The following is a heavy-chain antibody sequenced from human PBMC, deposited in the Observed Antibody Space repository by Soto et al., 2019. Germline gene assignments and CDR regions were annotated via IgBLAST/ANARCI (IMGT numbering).Heavy chain of an antibody. V-gene: IGHV4-34*01. CDR3: AGDQKVSGACQTRSDF. CDR1: SGSFSGYY. Sequence: PSETLSLTCSIYSGSFSGYYWSWIRQPPGKGLEWIGEISQSGNTNYSPSLKSRVSISIDTSKKQFSLNLASVSAADTAVYYCAGDQKVSGACQTRSDFWGQGTLVTVSS. J-gene: IGHJ4*02. CDR2: ISQSGNT. D-gene: IGHD6-25*01.